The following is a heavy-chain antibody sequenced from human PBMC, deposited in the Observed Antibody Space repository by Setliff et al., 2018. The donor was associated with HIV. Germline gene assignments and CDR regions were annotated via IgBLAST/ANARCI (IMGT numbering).Heavy chain of an antibody. CDR2: IWYDGSNK. J-gene: IGHJ4*02. CDR1: GFTFSSYG. CDR3: AKDPNMYSSSSGDFDY. D-gene: IGHD6-6*01. V-gene: IGHV3-33*06. Sequence: GGSLRLSCAASGFTFSSYGMHWVRQAPGKGLEWVAVIWYDGSNKYYADSVKGRFTISRDNSKNTMYLQMNSLRAEDTAVYYCAKDPNMYSSSSGDFDYWGQGTLVTVSS.